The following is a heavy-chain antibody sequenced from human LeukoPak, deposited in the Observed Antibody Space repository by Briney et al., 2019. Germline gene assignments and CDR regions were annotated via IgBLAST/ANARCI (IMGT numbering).Heavy chain of an antibody. CDR1: GFTFSTYS. CDR3: VGEDSELDY. D-gene: IGHD2-15*01. V-gene: IGHV3-21*01. J-gene: IGHJ4*02. Sequence: GGSLRLSCAASGFTFSTYSMNWVRQAPGKGLEWVSFISSTSSYIYYADSLQGRFTISRDNAKRSLYLQVNSLRAEDAAVYYCVGEDSELDYWGQGTLVTVSA. CDR2: ISSTSSYI.